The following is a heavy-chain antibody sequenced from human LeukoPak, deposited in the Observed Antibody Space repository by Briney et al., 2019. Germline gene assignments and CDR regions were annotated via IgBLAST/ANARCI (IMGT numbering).Heavy chain of an antibody. CDR3: ARAVRYYDSSGYSYYFDY. J-gene: IGHJ4*02. CDR2: IYYSGST. V-gene: IGHV4-59*01. D-gene: IGHD3-22*01. Sequence: PSETLSLTCTVSGGSISSYYCSWIRQPPGKGLEWVGYIYYSGSTNYNPSLKSRVTISVDTSKNQFSLKLSSVTAADTAVYYCARAVRYYDSSGYSYYFDYWGQGNLVTVSS. CDR1: GGSISSYY.